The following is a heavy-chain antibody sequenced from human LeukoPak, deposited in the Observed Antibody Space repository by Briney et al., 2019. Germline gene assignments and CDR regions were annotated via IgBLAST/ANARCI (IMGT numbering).Heavy chain of an antibody. D-gene: IGHD6-6*01. CDR3: ARFPHTTSSIDY. V-gene: IGHV4-34*01. CDR1: GGSFTDYY. Sequence: KPSETLSLTCAVYGGSFTDYYWSWIRQPPGKGLEWIGEINHRGSTNYNSSLKSRVTISVDRSKNQFSLKLNSVTAADTAVYFCARFPHTTSSIDYWGQGAPVTVSS. J-gene: IGHJ4*02. CDR2: INHRGST.